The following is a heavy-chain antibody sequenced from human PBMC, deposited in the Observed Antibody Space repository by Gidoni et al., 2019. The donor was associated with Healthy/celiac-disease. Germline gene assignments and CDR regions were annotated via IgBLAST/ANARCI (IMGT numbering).Heavy chain of an antibody. CDR1: GFTFSSYA. CDR2: ISYDGSNK. CDR3: ARDLYTAMAGYYYYYGMDV. Sequence: QVQLVESGGGVVQPGRSLRPSCAASGFTFSSYAMHWVRPAPGKGLEGVAVISYDGSNKYYADSVKGRFTISRDNSKNTLYLQMNSLRAEDTAVYYCARDLYTAMAGYYYYYGMDVWGQGTTVTVSS. J-gene: IGHJ6*02. D-gene: IGHD5-18*01. V-gene: IGHV3-30-3*01.